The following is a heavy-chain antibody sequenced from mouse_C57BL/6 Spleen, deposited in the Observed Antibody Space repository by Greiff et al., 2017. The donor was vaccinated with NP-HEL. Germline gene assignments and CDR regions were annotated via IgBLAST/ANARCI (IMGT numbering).Heavy chain of an antibody. Sequence: QVQLKQSGAELARPGASVKLSCKASGYTFTSYGISWVKQRTGQGLEWIGEIYPRSGNTYYNEKFKGKATLTADKSSSTAYMELRSLTSEDSAVYFCARGRYYGSSHWYFDVWGTGTTVTVSS. CDR1: GYTFTSYG. CDR3: ARGRYYGSSHWYFDV. V-gene: IGHV1-81*01. CDR2: IYPRSGNT. J-gene: IGHJ1*03. D-gene: IGHD1-1*01.